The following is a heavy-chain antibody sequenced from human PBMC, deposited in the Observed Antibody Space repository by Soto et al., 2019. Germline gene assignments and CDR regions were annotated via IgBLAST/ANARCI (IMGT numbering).Heavy chain of an antibody. V-gene: IGHV1-3*01. CDR3: ARGSITIFGVVILFDY. D-gene: IGHD3-3*01. J-gene: IGHJ4*02. CDR2: INAGNGNT. CDR1: GYTFTSYA. Sequence: SVKGSCKASGYTFTSYAMHWVRQAPVQRLEWMGWINAGNGNTKYSQKFQGRVTITRDTSASTAYMELSSLRSEDTAVYYCARGSITIFGVVILFDYWGQGTLVTVSS.